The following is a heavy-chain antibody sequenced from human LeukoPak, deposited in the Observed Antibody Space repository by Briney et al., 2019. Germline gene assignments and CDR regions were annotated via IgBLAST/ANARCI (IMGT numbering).Heavy chain of an antibody. CDR2: IRSKAYGGTT. J-gene: IGHJ6*03. CDR1: GFTFGDYA. CDR3: TRDQRFPIPRKLNYYYYMDV. V-gene: IGHV3-49*04. D-gene: IGHD2-15*01. Sequence: GGSLRLSCTASGFTFGDYAMSWVRQAPGKGLEWVGFIRSKAYGGTTEYAASVKGRFTISRDDSKSIAYLQMNSLKTEGTAVYYCTRDQRFPIPRKLNYYYYMDVWGKGTTVTVSS.